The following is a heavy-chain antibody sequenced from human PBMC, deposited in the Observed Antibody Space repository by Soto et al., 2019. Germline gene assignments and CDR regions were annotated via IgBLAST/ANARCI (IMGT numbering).Heavy chain of an antibody. V-gene: IGHV2-5*02. CDR3: AHSLGEDWFDP. D-gene: IGHD3-16*01. J-gene: IGHJ5*02. CDR2: IYWDDDK. CDR1: GFSLTTSGVG. Sequence: QITLKESGPPLVKSTQTLTLTCTFSGFSLTTSGVGVGWIRQPPGKALEWLALIYWDDDKRYSPSLKSRLTITKDTSKTQLVLMMTNMDPVDTATYSCAHSLGEDWFDPWGQGTLVTVSS.